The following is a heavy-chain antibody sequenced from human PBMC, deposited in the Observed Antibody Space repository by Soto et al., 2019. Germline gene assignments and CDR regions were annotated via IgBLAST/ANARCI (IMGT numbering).Heavy chain of an antibody. Sequence: LRLSCAASGFTFSSYGMYWVRQAPGKGLEWVSYISSSGSTIYYADSVKGRFTISRDNAKNSLYLQMNSLRAEDTAVYYCAREHPPYCSGGSCGMDVWGQGTTVTVSS. CDR2: ISSSGSTI. V-gene: IGHV3-48*04. D-gene: IGHD2-15*01. J-gene: IGHJ6*02. CDR3: AREHPPYCSGGSCGMDV. CDR1: GFTFSSYG.